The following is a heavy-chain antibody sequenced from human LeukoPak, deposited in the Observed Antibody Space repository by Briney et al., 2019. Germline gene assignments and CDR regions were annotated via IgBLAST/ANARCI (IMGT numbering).Heavy chain of an antibody. CDR1: GFTFSSYW. J-gene: IGHJ5*02. CDR2: IKEDGSIQ. D-gene: IGHD2-8*01. CDR3: ARQRGYCSSGVCRGWFDP. V-gene: IGHV3-7*01. Sequence: GGSLRLSCVASGFTFSSYWMTWVRQAPGKGLEWLANIKEDGSIQYYLDSVRGRFTISRDNAKTSVYLQLNSLRAEDTAVYYCARQRGYCSSGVCRGWFDPWGQGTLVTVPS.